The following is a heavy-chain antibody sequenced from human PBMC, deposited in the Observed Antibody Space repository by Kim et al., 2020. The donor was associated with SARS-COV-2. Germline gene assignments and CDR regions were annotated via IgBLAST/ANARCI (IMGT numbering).Heavy chain of an antibody. CDR1: GFIFSSLP. CDR2: ISSDGTKT. J-gene: IGHJ4*02. V-gene: IGHV3-30*04. CDR3: ARAPGWLRGYFEY. Sequence: GGSLRLSCAASGFIFSSLPMHWVRQAPGKGLEWVAIISSDGTKTYYSDSVKGRFTISRDNSKNTVYLQMNSLRSDDTAVYYCARAPGWLRGYFEYWGQGTLVAVSS. D-gene: IGHD5-12*01.